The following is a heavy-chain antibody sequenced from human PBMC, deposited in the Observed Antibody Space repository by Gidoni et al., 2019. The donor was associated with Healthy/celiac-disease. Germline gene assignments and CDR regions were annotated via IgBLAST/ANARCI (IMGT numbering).Heavy chain of an antibody. D-gene: IGHD6-19*01. V-gene: IGHV3-23*01. CDR3: AKISSGWYRTGDFDY. Sequence: EVQLLESGGGLVQPGGSLRLSCSASGFTFSSYAMSWVRQAPGKGLEWVSAISGSGGSTYYADSVKGRFTISRDNSKNTLYLQMNSLRAEDTAVYYCAKISSGWYRTGDFDYWGQGTLVTVSS. CDR2: ISGSGGST. J-gene: IGHJ4*02. CDR1: GFTFSSYA.